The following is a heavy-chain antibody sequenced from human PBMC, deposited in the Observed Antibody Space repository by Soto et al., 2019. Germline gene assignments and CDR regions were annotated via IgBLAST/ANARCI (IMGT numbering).Heavy chain of an antibody. CDR1: GSSFTDYY. CDR3: TRASTVAGGSSKSLPNNY. Sequence: ASVKVSCTSAGSSFTDYYGHWGRQAPGQGFEWMGWMNPGSGHTEYAEKFQGRVTMTRDTSITTAYMELTTLSSDDTAMYYCTRASTVAGGSSKSLPNNYWGQGTLVTVSP. CDR2: MNPGSGHT. V-gene: IGHV1-2*02. J-gene: IGHJ4*02. D-gene: IGHD6-19*01.